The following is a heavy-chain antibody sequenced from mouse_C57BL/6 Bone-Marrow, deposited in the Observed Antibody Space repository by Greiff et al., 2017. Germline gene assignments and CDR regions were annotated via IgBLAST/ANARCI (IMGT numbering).Heavy chain of an antibody. CDR1: GFTFSNYW. Sequence: EVMLVESGGGLVQPGGSMKLSCVASGFTFSNYWMNWVRQSPEQGLEWVAQIRLKSDNYATHYAESVKGRFTISRDDSKSSVYLQMNNLRAEDTGIYYCTVHYYGSSYGWFAYWGQGTLVTVSA. V-gene: IGHV6-3*01. CDR2: IRLKSDNYAT. J-gene: IGHJ3*01. D-gene: IGHD1-1*01. CDR3: TVHYYGSSYGWFAY.